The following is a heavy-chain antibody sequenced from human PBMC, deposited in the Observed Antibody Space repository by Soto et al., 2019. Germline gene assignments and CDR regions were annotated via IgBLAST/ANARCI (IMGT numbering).Heavy chain of an antibody. J-gene: IGHJ2*01. Sequence: ASVKVSCKASGYTFTSYYMHWVRQAPGQGLEWMGIINPSGGSTSYAQKFQGRVTMTRDTSTSTVYMELSSLRSEDTAVYYCAREDGLAYCGGDCYSYWYFALWGRGTLVTVSS. CDR2: INPSGGST. V-gene: IGHV1-46*01. CDR1: GYTFTSYY. CDR3: AREDGLAYCGGDCYSYWYFAL. D-gene: IGHD2-21*02.